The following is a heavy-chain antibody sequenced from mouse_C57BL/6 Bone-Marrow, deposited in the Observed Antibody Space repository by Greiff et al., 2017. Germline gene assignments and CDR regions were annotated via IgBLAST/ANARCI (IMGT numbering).Heavy chain of an antibody. CDR2: IDPSDSYT. CDR1: GYTFTSYW. CDR3: ARGGEHWDAAWFAY. Sequence: QVQLQQPGAELVRPGTSVKLSCKASGYTFTSYWMHWVKQRPGQGLEWIGVIDPSDSYTNYNQKFKGKATLTVDTSSSPAYMQLSSLTAEDSAVYYCARGGEHWDAAWFAYWGQGNLVTVSA. V-gene: IGHV1-59*01. D-gene: IGHD4-1*01. J-gene: IGHJ3*01.